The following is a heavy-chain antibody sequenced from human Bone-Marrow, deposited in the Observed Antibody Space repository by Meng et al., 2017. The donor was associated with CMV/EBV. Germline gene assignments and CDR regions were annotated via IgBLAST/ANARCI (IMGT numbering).Heavy chain of an antibody. CDR3: AGSSGRSDTVGRNNWFDP. Sequence: ASVKVSCKASGYTFTGYYMHWVRQAPGQGLEWMGWINPNSGGTNYAQKFQGRVTMTRDTSISTAYMELSRLRSDDTAVYYCAGSSGRSDTVGRNNWFDPWGQGTLVTVSS. V-gene: IGHV1-2*02. J-gene: IGHJ5*02. CDR1: GYTFTGYY. D-gene: IGHD1-26*01. CDR2: INPNSGGT.